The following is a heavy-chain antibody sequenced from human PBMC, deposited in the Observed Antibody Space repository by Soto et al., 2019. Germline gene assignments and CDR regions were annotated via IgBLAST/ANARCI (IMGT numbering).Heavy chain of an antibody. D-gene: IGHD5-12*01. V-gene: IGHV3-30*04. CDR3: ARDPFSSGYDYGEY. J-gene: IGHJ4*02. CDR2: ISYDGSKK. CDR1: GFTFSSHA. Sequence: QVQLVESGGGVVQPGRSLRLSCAASGFTFSSHALHWVRQAPGKGLEWVEVISYDGSKKSYADSVRGRFTISRDNSENRLFLHMNRLRAEDTSVYYCARDPFSSGYDYGEYWGQGTLVTVSS.